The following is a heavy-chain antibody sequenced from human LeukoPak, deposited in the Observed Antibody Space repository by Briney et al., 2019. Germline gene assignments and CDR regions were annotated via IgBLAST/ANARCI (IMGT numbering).Heavy chain of an antibody. CDR2: IWYDGSNK. V-gene: IGHV3-33*01. J-gene: IGHJ4*02. Sequence: GGSLRLSCAASGFTFSSYGMHWVRQAPGKGLEWVAVIWYDGSNKYYADSVKGRFTISRDNSKNTLYLQMNSLRAEDTAVYYCARDRKNYYGSGSYYAFDYWGQGTLVTVSS. CDR1: GFTFSSYG. D-gene: IGHD3-10*01. CDR3: ARDRKNYYGSGSYYAFDY.